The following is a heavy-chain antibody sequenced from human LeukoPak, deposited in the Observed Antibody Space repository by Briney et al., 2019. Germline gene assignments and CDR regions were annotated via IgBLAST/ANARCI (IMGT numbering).Heavy chain of an antibody. CDR1: GFTFTDHY. CDR2: ISSGGDII. D-gene: IGHD3-10*01. Sequence: GESLRLSCAASGFTFTDHYMSWVRQAPGKGLEWVSYISSGGDIIYYADSVKGRFTISRDNAKNSLFLQMNSLRAEDTAVYYCTREDYYYASGHWAQGTLVTVSS. CDR3: TREDYYYASGH. J-gene: IGHJ4*02. V-gene: IGHV3-11*04.